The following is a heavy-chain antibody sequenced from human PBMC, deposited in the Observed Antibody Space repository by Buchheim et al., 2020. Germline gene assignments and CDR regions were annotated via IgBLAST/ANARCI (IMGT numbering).Heavy chain of an antibody. D-gene: IGHD4-17*01. CDR3: TTLTSASDYQFDY. Sequence: EVQLVESGGGLVKPGESLRLSCAASGFTFSNAWMSWVRQAPGKGLEWVGRLKSKTDGGTTDYAAPVTGRFTISRDDSKNTLYLQMNSLKTENTAVYYCTTLTSASDYQFDYWGQGTL. J-gene: IGHJ4*02. CDR2: LKSKTDGGTT. CDR1: GFTFSNAW. V-gene: IGHV3-15*01.